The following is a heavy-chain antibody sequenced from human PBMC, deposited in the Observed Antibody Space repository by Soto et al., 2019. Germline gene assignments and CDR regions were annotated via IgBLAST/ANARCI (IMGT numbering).Heavy chain of an antibody. D-gene: IGHD3-9*01. Sequence: SETLSLTCTVSGGSTSSSSYYWGWIRQPPGKGLEWIGTIYYSGSTYYNPSLKSRVTISVDTSKNQFSLKLSSVTAADTAVYYCARARNFLTGHSKGGFYYFDYLGQGPLVT. V-gene: IGHV4-39*07. CDR1: GGSTSSSSYY. CDR3: ARARNFLTGHSKGGFYYFDY. CDR2: IYYSGST. J-gene: IGHJ4*02.